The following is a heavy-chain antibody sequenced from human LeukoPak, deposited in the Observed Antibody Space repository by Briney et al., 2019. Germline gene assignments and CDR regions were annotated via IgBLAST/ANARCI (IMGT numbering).Heavy chain of an antibody. CDR1: GGSISSYY. V-gene: IGHV4-59*01. CDR3: ARGAYSYQSLNFDY. J-gene: IGHJ4*02. Sequence: SETLSLTCIVSGGSISSYYWSWIRQPPGRGLEWIGYIYYSGSTNYNPSLKSRVTISVDTSKNHFSLKLSSVTAADTAVYYCARGAYSYQSLNFDYWGQGTLVTVSS. D-gene: IGHD5-18*01. CDR2: IYYSGST.